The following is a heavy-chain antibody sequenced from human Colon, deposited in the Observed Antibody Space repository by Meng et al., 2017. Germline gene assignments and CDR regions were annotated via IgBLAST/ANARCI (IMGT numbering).Heavy chain of an antibody. CDR3: ASERTPPAAAGTELDY. V-gene: IGHV3-30*04. J-gene: IGHJ4*02. CDR1: GFTFSSYA. Sequence: GGSLRLSCAASGFTFSSYAMHWVRQAPGKGLEWVAVISYDGSNKYYADSVKGRFTISRDNSKNTLYLQMNSLRAEDTAVYYCASERTPPAAAGTELDYWGQGTLVTVSS. CDR2: ISYDGSNK. D-gene: IGHD6-13*01.